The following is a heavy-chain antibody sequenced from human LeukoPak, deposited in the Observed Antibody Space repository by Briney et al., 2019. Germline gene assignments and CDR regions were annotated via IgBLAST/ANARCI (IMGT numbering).Heavy chain of an antibody. CDR1: GTTFSSYG. D-gene: IGHD3-10*01. Sequence: GGSLRLSCAASGTTFSSYGMTWVRQAPGKGLEWVSVISGSGDYRNYADSVKGRFTISRDNSKNTLYLQMLSLRADDTAVYYCARSGSGNYYEYWGQGTLVTVPS. J-gene: IGHJ4*02. CDR3: ARSGSGNYYEY. CDR2: ISGSGDYR. V-gene: IGHV3-23*01.